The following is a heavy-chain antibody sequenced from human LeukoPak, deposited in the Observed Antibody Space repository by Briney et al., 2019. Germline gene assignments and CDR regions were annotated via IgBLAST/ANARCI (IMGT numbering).Heavy chain of an antibody. CDR3: ARGGVGATTYVWFDP. CDR2: INPSGGST. CDR1: GYTFTNYY. D-gene: IGHD1-26*01. Sequence: ASVKVSCKASGYTFTNYYIHWVRQAPGQGLECMGIINPSGGSTSYAQKFQGRVTMTRDMPTSTVYMALSSLRSEDTAVYYCARGGVGATTYVWFDPWGQGTLVTVSS. V-gene: IGHV1-46*01. J-gene: IGHJ5*02.